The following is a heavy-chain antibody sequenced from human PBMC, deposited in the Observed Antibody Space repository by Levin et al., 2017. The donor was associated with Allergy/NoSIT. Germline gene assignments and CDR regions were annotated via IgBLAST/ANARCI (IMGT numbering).Heavy chain of an antibody. Sequence: GESLKISCAASGFTFSSYSMNWVRQAPGKGLEWVSSISSSSSYIYYADSVKGRFTISRDNAKNSLYLQMNSLRAEDTAVYYCARDLSLYDFWSGQGVLGYYGMDVWGQGTTVTVSS. CDR2: ISSSSSYI. J-gene: IGHJ6*02. D-gene: IGHD3-3*01. V-gene: IGHV3-21*01. CDR1: GFTFSSYS. CDR3: ARDLSLYDFWSGQGVLGYYGMDV.